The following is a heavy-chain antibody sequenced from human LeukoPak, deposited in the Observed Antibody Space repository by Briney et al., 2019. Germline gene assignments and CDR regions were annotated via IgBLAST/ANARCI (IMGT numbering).Heavy chain of an antibody. CDR2: IHTNSDAT. V-gene: IGHV1-2*02. CDR1: GYTFTGYY. Sequence: ASVTVSCKASGYTFTGYYMHWVRQAPGQGLEWMGWIHTNSDATNYAQKFQGRVTMTRDTSISTAYMELSRLGSDDTAVYYCARGLFSPGDQWGQGTLVTVST. CDR3: ARGLFSPGDQ. J-gene: IGHJ4*02. D-gene: IGHD3-16*01.